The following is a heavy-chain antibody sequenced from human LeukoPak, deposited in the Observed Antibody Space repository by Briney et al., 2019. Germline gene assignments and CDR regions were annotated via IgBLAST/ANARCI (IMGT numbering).Heavy chain of an antibody. CDR3: GRGGVGVIWFDL. Sequence: ASVKVSCKTSGYRFPTYVITWVRQAPGQGLEWMGWIAPYNGNMNYAQKFQDRVTMNTDTSTRQAEMEVKSLRFDDTAVYYCGRGGVGVIWFDLWGQGTLVSVFS. CDR2: IAPYNGNM. D-gene: IGHD2-21*01. CDR1: GYRFPTYV. J-gene: IGHJ5*02. V-gene: IGHV1-18*01.